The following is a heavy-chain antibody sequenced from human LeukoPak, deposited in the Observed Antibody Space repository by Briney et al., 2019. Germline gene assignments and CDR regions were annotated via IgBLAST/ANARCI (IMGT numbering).Heavy chain of an antibody. CDR2: IYYSGST. Sequence: PSETLSLTCTVSGGSISSYYWSWIRQPPGKGLEWIGYIYYSGSTNYNPSLKSRVTISVDTSKNQFSLKLSSVTAADTAVYYCAKDKAWGMATIGGFDYWGQGTLVTVSS. CDR1: GGSISSYY. V-gene: IGHV4-59*01. CDR3: AKDKAWGMATIGGFDY. J-gene: IGHJ4*02. D-gene: IGHD5-24*01.